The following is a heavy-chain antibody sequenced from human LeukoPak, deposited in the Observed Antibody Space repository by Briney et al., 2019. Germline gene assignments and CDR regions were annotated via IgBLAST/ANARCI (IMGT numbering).Heavy chain of an antibody. CDR2: INPNSGGT. Sequence: ASVKVSCKASGYTFTGYYMHWVRQAPGQGLEWMGWINPNSGGTNYAQKFQGRVTMTTDTSTSTAYMELRSLRSDDTAVYYCARDGYGSGKGYFDYWGQGSLVTVSS. CDR3: ARDGYGSGKGYFDY. CDR1: GYTFTGYY. V-gene: IGHV1-2*02. J-gene: IGHJ4*02. D-gene: IGHD3-10*01.